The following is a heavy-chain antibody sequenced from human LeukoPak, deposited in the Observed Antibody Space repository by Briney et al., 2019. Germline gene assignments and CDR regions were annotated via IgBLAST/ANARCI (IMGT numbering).Heavy chain of an antibody. Sequence: SETLSLTCTVSGGSVSSTTYYWSWLRQPPGKGLEWIASINYSGSTYYNPSLTSRVTISVDTSENQFSLKLSSVTAADTAVYYCARYVVYGSGKYYFDCWGQGTLVTVSS. CDR3: ARYVVYGSGKYYFDC. V-gene: IGHV4-39*01. CDR2: INYSGST. CDR1: GGSVSSTTYY. J-gene: IGHJ4*02. D-gene: IGHD3-10*01.